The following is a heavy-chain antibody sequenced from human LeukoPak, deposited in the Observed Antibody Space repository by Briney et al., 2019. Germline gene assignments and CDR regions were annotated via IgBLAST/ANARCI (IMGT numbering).Heavy chain of an antibody. Sequence: ARSLRLSCAASGFTFDDYAMHWVRHAPGKGLEWVSGISWNSGSIGYADSVKGRFTISRDNAKNSLYLQMNSLRAEDMALYYCAKGDSSSWYWYFDLWGRGTLVTVSS. CDR2: ISWNSGSI. D-gene: IGHD6-13*01. CDR1: GFTFDDYA. CDR3: AKGDSSSWYWYFDL. V-gene: IGHV3-9*03. J-gene: IGHJ2*01.